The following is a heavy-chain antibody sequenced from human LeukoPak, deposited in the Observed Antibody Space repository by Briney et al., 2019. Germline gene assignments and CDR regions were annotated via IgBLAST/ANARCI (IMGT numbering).Heavy chain of an antibody. V-gene: IGHV3-48*02. CDR1: GFTFSSYS. D-gene: IGHD1-26*01. J-gene: IGHJ3*02. Sequence: PGGSLRLSCAASGFTFSSYSMNWVRQAPGKGLEWVSYISRSSSTLYFADSVKGRFTISRDNAKNSLYLQMNSLRDEDTAVYYCARGVGGARDAFDIWGQGTMVTVSS. CDR3: ARGVGGARDAFDI. CDR2: ISRSSSTL.